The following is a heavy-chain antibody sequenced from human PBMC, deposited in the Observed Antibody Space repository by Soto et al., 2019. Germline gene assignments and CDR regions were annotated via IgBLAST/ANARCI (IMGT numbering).Heavy chain of an antibody. CDR1: GYTFTSYD. D-gene: IGHD1-1*01. Sequence: QVQLVQSGAEVKKPGASVKVTCKASGYTFTSYDINWVRQATGQGLEWMGWMNPNSGNTGYAQKFRGRVTMTRNTSISTAYMELSSLRSEDTAVYYCARERTGTTSMDVWGQGTTVTVSS. CDR2: MNPNSGNT. J-gene: IGHJ6*02. CDR3: ARERTGTTSMDV. V-gene: IGHV1-8*01.